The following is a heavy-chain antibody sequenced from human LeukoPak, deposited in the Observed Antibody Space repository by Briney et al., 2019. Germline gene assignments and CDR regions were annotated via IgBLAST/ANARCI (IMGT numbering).Heavy chain of an antibody. D-gene: IGHD3-9*01. Sequence: GESLKISCKGSGYSFTSYWIGWVRQMPGKGLEWMGIIYPGDSDTRYSPSFQGQVTISADKSISTAYLQWSSLKASDTAMYYCARLGAEYYDILTKFDPWGQGTLVTVSS. V-gene: IGHV5-51*01. J-gene: IGHJ5*02. CDR3: ARLGAEYYDILTKFDP. CDR2: IYPGDSDT. CDR1: GYSFTSYW.